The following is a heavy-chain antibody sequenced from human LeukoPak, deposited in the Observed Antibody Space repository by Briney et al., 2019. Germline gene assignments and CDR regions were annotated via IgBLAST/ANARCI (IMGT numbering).Heavy chain of an antibody. J-gene: IGHJ4*02. CDR1: GFTFSSFE. Sequence: GGSLRLSCAASGFTFSSFEMDWVRQVPGKGLEWISYMSSRDNTRYYAESVRGRFTMSRDNAKNSLSLQMNGMRVEDTAVYYCARGFGRFGHRFGYLGQGTLVTVSS. CDR3: ARGFGRFGHRFGY. D-gene: IGHD3-10*01. CDR2: MSSRDNTR. V-gene: IGHV3-48*03.